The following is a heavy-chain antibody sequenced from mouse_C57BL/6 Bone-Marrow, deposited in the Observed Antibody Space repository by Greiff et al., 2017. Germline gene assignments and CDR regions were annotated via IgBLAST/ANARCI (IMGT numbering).Heavy chain of an antibody. CDR3: ARRWDGY. Sequence: VQLQQSGAELVRPGASVKLSCKASGYTFTDYYINWVKQRPGQGLEWIARIYPGSGNTYYNEKFKGKATLTAEKSSSTAYMQLSSLTSEDSAVYFWARRWDGYWGQGTTVTVSS. CDR2: IYPGSGNT. CDR1: GYTFTDYY. D-gene: IGHD4-1*01. V-gene: IGHV1-76*01. J-gene: IGHJ2*01.